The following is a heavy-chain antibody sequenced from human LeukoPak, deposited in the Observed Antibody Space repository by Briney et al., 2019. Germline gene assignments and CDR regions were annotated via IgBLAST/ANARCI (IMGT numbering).Heavy chain of an antibody. CDR2: IYSGGST. D-gene: IGHD2-21*01. CDR1: GFTVSSNY. CDR3: VKGGRGLDLIFDS. J-gene: IGHJ4*02. Sequence: GGSLRLSCAASGFTVSSNYMSWVRQAPGKGLEWVSVIYSGGSTYYADSVKGRFTMSRDNSKNTLYLQMSSLRADDTAIYYCVKGGRGLDLIFDSWGQGALVTVSS. V-gene: IGHV3-53*01.